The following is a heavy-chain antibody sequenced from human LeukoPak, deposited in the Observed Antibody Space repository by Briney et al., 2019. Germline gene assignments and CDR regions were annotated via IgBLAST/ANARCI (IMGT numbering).Heavy chain of an antibody. Sequence: GASVKVSCKASGYTFTSYGISWVRQAPGQGLEWMGWISAYNGNTNYAQKLQGRVTMTTDTSTSTAYMELRSLRSDDTAVYYCARDGEQLVRGYYYYYYMDVWGKGTTVTVSS. CDR1: GYTFTSYG. D-gene: IGHD6-6*01. J-gene: IGHJ6*03. CDR2: ISAYNGNT. CDR3: ARDGEQLVRGYYYYYYMDV. V-gene: IGHV1-18*01.